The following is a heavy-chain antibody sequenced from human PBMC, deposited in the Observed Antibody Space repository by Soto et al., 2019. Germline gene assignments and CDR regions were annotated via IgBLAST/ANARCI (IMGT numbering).Heavy chain of an antibody. CDR2: IYYSGST. CDR1: GGSISSDNYY. V-gene: IGHV4-31*03. J-gene: IGHJ4*02. D-gene: IGHD2-2*01. Sequence: QVQLQESGPGLVKPSQTLSLTCTVSGGSISSDNYYWSWIRQHPGKGLEWIGYIYYSGSTYYNPSLKSRVIVSVDTSKNQFSLKLSSVTAADTAVYYCARQRYCSSTICYLYFDYWGQGTLVTVSS. CDR3: ARQRYCSSTICYLYFDY.